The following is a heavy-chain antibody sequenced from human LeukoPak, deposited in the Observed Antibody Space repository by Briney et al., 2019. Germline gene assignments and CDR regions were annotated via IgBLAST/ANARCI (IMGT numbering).Heavy chain of an antibody. CDR2: IIPILGIA. Sequence: ASVKVSCKASGGTFSSYAISWMRQAPGQGLEWMGRIIPILGIANYAQKFQGRVTITADKSTSTAYMELSSLRSEDTAVYYCARVDTAMVIDYWGQGTLVTVSS. CDR3: ARVDTAMVIDY. V-gene: IGHV1-69*04. D-gene: IGHD5-18*01. J-gene: IGHJ4*02. CDR1: GGTFSSYA.